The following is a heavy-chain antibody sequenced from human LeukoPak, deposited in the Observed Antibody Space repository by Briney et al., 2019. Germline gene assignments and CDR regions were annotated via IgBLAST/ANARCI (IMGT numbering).Heavy chain of an antibody. D-gene: IGHD1-26*01. J-gene: IGHJ4*02. Sequence: ASVKVSCKASGYIFTSYAMNWVRQAPGQGLEWMGWISPYNGNTKYLQKLQGRVTMTTDTSTSTAYMEVRSLRSDDTAVYYCAREESIGSYQFLHDYWGQGTLVTVSS. CDR2: ISPYNGNT. CDR3: AREESIGSYQFLHDY. V-gene: IGHV1-18*01. CDR1: GYIFTSYA.